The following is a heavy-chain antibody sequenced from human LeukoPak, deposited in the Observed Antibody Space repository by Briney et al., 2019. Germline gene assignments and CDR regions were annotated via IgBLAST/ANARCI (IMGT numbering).Heavy chain of an antibody. CDR3: AREDASAFDI. CDR1: GFTLSSYI. V-gene: IGHV3-21*01. CDR2: ISSSSNHI. Sequence: PGGSLRLSCAASGFTLSSYIMNWVRQAPGKGLEWVSSISSSSNHIYYADSMKGRFTISRDNAKNSLFLQMNTLRAEDTAVYYCAREDASAFDIWGQGTMVTVSS. J-gene: IGHJ3*02.